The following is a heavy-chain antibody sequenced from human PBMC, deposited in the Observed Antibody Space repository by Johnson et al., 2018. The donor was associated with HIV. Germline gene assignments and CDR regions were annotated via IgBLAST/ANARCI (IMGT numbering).Heavy chain of an antibody. V-gene: IGHV3-30-3*01. CDR3: ARPTPWFGEGIGAFDI. CDR2: ISYDGSNK. D-gene: IGHD3-10*01. CDR1: GFTFSSYA. J-gene: IGHJ3*02. Sequence: QVQLVESGGGVVQPGRSLRLSCAASGFTFSSYAMHWVRQAPGKGLEWVAVISYDGSNKYYADSVKGRFTISRDNSKNTLYLQMNSLRAEDTAVYYCARPTPWFGEGIGAFDIWGQGTMVTVSS.